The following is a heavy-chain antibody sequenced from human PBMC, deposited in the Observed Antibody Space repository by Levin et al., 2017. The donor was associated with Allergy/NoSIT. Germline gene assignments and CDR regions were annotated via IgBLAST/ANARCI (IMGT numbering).Heavy chain of an antibody. J-gene: IGHJ6*02. D-gene: IGHD5-18*01. CDR2: ISSSSSIR. Sequence: PGGSLRLSCAASGFTFTNNSMNWVRQAPGKGLEWVSYISSSSSIRYYADSVKGRFTISRDNAKNSVYLQMDSLRAEDSAVYFCARGAGRGYSFGRTLYYYGMDVWGQGTTVSVSS. CDR1: GFTFTNNS. CDR3: ARGAGRGYSFGRTLYYYGMDV. V-gene: IGHV3-48*01.